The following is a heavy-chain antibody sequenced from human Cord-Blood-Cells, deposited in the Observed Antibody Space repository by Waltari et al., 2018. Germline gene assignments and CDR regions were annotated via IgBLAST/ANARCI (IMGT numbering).Heavy chain of an antibody. Sequence: QVQLVQSGAEVKKPGASVKVSCKASGYTFTGYYMHWVRPAPGQGLEWMGWINPNSGGTNYAQKFQGWVTMTRDTSISTAYMELSRLRSDDTAVYYCARAINGANWGAFDIWGQGTMVTVSS. CDR2: INPNSGGT. CDR1: GYTFTGYY. CDR3: ARAINGANWGAFDI. D-gene: IGHD7-27*01. V-gene: IGHV1-2*04. J-gene: IGHJ3*02.